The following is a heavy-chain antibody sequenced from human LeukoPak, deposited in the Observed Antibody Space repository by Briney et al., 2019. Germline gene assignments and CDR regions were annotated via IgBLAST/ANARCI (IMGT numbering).Heavy chain of an antibody. D-gene: IGHD3-9*01. Sequence: GGSLRLSCAASGFTFSSYEMNWVRQAPGKGLEWVSYISSSGSTIYYADSVKGRFTISRDNAKNSLYLQVNSLRAEDTAVYYCARGGLRYFDWLYRGVTNWFDPWGQGTLVTVSS. V-gene: IGHV3-48*03. J-gene: IGHJ5*02. CDR2: ISSSGSTI. CDR1: GFTFSSYE. CDR3: ARGGLRYFDWLYRGVTNWFDP.